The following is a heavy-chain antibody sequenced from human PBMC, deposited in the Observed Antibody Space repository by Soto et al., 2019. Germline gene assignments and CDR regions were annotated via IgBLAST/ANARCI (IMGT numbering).Heavy chain of an antibody. CDR3: ARVADYYDSSGYLPVVD. V-gene: IGHV3-21*01. Sequence: PGGSLRLSCAASGFNFSTYNMNWIRQATGKGLEWVSSIISSGSFTYYADSVKGRFTISRDNAKNSLYLQMNRLRAEDTALYYCARVADYYDSSGYLPVVDWGQGTLVTVSS. D-gene: IGHD3-22*01. J-gene: IGHJ4*02. CDR2: IISSGSFT. CDR1: GFNFSTYN.